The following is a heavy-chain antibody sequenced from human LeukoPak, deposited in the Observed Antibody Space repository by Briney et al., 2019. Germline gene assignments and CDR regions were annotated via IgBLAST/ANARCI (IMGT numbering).Heavy chain of an antibody. D-gene: IGHD3-3*01. Sequence: SETLSLTCTVSGGSVSSYYWSRIRQPAGKGLEWIGRIYTTGFTNYHPSLKSRVTVSIDTSKNQFYLKLTSVTAADTAVYYCAREDYNFLWGQGTLVTVSS. V-gene: IGHV4-4*07. CDR3: AREDYNFL. CDR2: IYTTGFT. J-gene: IGHJ4*02. CDR1: GGSVSSYY.